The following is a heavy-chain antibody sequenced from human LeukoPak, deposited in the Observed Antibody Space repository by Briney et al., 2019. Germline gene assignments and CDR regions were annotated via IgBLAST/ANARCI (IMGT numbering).Heavy chain of an antibody. V-gene: IGHV4-59*12. CDR2: IYYSGST. CDR1: GGSISSYY. D-gene: IGHD3-10*01. Sequence: SETLSLTCTVSGGSISSYYWSWIRQPLGKGLEWIGYIYYSGSTNYNPSLKSRVTISVDTSKNQFSLKLSSVTAADTAVYYCARVKMYYYGSGSYFDYWGQGTLVTVSS. CDR3: ARVKMYYYGSGSYFDY. J-gene: IGHJ4*02.